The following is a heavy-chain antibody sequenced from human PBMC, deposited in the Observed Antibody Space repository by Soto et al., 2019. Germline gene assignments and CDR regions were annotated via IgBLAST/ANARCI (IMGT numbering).Heavy chain of an antibody. D-gene: IGHD2-15*01. V-gene: IGHV4-39*01. CDR2: VYYTGST. J-gene: IGHJ4*02. CDR3: ASSEIVVVVAATVYFDY. CDR1: GGSISRGSFY. Sequence: SETLSLTCTVSGGSISRGSFYWVLIRQPPGKGLEWIGNVYYTGSTYYNPSLKSRVTISVDTSKNQFSLKLSSVTAADTAVYYCASSEIVVVVAATVYFDYWGQGTLVTVSS.